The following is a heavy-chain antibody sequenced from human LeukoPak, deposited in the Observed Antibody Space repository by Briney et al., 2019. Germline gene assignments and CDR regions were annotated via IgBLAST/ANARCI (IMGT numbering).Heavy chain of an antibody. Sequence: SETLSLTCTVSGGSISSYYWSWIRQPPGKGLEWIGYIYYSGSTNYNPSLKSRVTISVDTSKNQFSLKLSSVTAADTAVYYCARVGAPITYSSGWQVYFDYWGQGTLVTVSS. V-gene: IGHV4-59*01. D-gene: IGHD6-19*01. J-gene: IGHJ4*02. CDR3: ARVGAPITYSSGWQVYFDY. CDR1: GGSISSYY. CDR2: IYYSGST.